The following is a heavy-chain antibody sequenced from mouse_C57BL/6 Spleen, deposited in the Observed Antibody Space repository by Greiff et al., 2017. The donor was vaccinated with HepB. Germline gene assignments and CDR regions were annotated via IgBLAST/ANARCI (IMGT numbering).Heavy chain of an antibody. CDR1: GYTFTSYW. J-gene: IGHJ4*01. Sequence: VQLQQPGAELVMPGASVKLSCKASGYTFTSYWMHWVKQRPGQGLEWIGEIDPSDSYTNYNQKFKGKSTLTVDKSSSTAYMQLSSLTSEDSAVYYCARGITTVVATGGAMDYWGQGTSVTVSS. CDR3: ARGITTVVATGGAMDY. D-gene: IGHD1-1*01. CDR2: IDPSDSYT. V-gene: IGHV1-69*01.